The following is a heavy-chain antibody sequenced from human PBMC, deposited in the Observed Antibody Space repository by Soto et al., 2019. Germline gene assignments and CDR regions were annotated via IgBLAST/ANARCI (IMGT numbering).Heavy chain of an antibody. V-gene: IGHV3-23*01. CDR1: VITFSSYA. J-gene: IGHJ5*02. Sequence: EVQLLESGGGLVQPGGSLRLSCAASVITFSSYAMSWVRQAPGKGLEWVSAISGSGGSTYYADSVKGRFTISRDNSKNTLYLQMNSLRAEDTAVYYCAKDGWASGRPNWFDPWGQGTLVTVSS. D-gene: IGHD6-19*01. CDR3: AKDGWASGRPNWFDP. CDR2: ISGSGGST.